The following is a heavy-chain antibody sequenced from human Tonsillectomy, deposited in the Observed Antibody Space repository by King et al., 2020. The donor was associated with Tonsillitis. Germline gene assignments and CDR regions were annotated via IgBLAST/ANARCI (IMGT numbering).Heavy chain of an antibody. CDR2: IWYDGSKK. D-gene: IGHD2-2*01. J-gene: IGHJ4*02. CDR3: ASTVVVSAAADY. Sequence: VQLVESGGGVVQPGRSLRLSCTASGFTFSNYGMHWVRQAPGAGLEWVGVIWYDGSKKYYADSVKGRFTISRDNSKNTLYLQMNSLRAEDTAVYYCASTVVVSAAADYWGQGTLVTVSS. V-gene: IGHV3-33*08. CDR1: GFTFSNYG.